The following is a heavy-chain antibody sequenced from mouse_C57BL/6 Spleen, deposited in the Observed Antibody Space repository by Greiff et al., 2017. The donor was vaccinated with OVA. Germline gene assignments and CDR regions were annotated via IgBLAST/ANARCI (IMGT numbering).Heavy chain of an antibody. CDR3: ARDKDYGSRSGYFDV. CDR1: GYSITSGYY. J-gene: IGHJ1*03. V-gene: IGHV3-6*01. Sequence: EVQLVESGPGLVKPSQSLSLTCSVTGYSITSGYYWNWIRQFPGNKLEWMGYISYDGSNNYNPSLKNRISITRDTSKNQFFLKLNSVTTEDTATYYCARDKDYGSRSGYFDVWGTGTTVTVSS. D-gene: IGHD1-1*01. CDR2: ISYDGSN.